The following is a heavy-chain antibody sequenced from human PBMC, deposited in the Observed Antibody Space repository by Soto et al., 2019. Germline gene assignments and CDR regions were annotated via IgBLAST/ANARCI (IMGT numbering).Heavy chain of an antibody. CDR1: GFTFSSYA. V-gene: IGHV3-30-3*01. J-gene: IGHJ6*02. Sequence: GGSLRLSCAASGFTFSSYAMHWVRQAPGKGLEWVAVISYDGSNKYYADSVKGRFTISRDNSKNTRYLQMNSLRAEDTAVYYCARDIGYSSSSRYYYYGMDVWGQGTTVTVSS. CDR3: ARDIGYSSSSRYYYYGMDV. D-gene: IGHD6-6*01. CDR2: ISYDGSNK.